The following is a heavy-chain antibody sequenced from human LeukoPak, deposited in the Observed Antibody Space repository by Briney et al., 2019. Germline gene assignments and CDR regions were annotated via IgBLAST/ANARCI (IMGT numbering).Heavy chain of an antibody. CDR1: GYTLTDLS. J-gene: IGHJ4*02. Sequence: ASVKVSSKVSGYTLTDLSMYWVRQAPGKGLEWMGGFDPEDGETIYAQKFQGRVTMTEDTSTDTAYMELSSLRSEDTAVYYCATKEGDYWGQGTLVTVSS. V-gene: IGHV1-24*01. CDR2: FDPEDGET. CDR3: ATKEGDY.